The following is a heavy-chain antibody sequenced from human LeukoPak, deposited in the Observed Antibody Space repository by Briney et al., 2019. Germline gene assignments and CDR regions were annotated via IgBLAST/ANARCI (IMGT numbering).Heavy chain of an antibody. J-gene: IGHJ6*03. Sequence: PSETLSLTCTVSGGSISSSSYYWGWIRQPPGKGLEWIGTIYHSGNTYYNPSLKSRVTISIDTSKNQFSLKLSSVTAADTAVYYCARDVGVYYYYYMDVWGKGTTVTVSS. CDR1: GGSISSSSYY. CDR3: ARDVGVYYYYYMDV. V-gene: IGHV4-39*07. D-gene: IGHD1-26*01. CDR2: IYHSGNT.